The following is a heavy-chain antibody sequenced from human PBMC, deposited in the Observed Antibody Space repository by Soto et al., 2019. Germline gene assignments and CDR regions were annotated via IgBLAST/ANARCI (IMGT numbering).Heavy chain of an antibody. Sequence: GESLKISCKGSGYNFPGYWIAWVRQMPGKGLELMGIIYPSDSDTRYRPSFQGQVTMSADKSISSAYLQWSSLRASDTAMYYCARGGVSTRTFDYWGQGTPVTVSS. D-gene: IGHD3-3*01. CDR3: ARGGVSTRTFDY. CDR1: GYNFPGYW. J-gene: IGHJ4*02. CDR2: IYPSDSDT. V-gene: IGHV5-51*01.